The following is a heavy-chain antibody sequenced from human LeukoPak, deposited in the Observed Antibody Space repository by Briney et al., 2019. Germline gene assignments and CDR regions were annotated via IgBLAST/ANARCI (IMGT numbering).Heavy chain of an antibody. J-gene: IGHJ4*02. CDR3: ARENRWLRYFDY. CDR2: IIHTGST. V-gene: IGHV4-34*12. Sequence: SETLSLTCSVYGGSFGSYFWTWIRQPPGKGLEWIGEIIHTGSTIYNPSLKSRVTISIDTSNNHFSLKLSSVTAADTAVYYCARENRWLRYFDYWGQGTLVTVSS. D-gene: IGHD5-12*01. CDR1: GGSFGSYF.